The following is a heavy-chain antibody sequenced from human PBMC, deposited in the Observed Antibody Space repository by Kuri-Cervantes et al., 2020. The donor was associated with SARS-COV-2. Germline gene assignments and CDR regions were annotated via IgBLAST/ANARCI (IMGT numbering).Heavy chain of an antibody. D-gene: IGHD4-17*01. J-gene: IGHJ2*01. CDR2: IYSGGST. V-gene: IGHV3-53*05. CDR1: GFTVSSNY. Sequence: GESLKISCAASGFTVSSNYMSWVRQAPGKGPEWVSVIYSGGSTYYADSVKGRFTISRDNSKNTLYLQMGSLRAEDMAVYYCARGPRSGTTVGYFDLWGRGTLVTVSS. CDR3: ARGPRSGTTVGYFDL.